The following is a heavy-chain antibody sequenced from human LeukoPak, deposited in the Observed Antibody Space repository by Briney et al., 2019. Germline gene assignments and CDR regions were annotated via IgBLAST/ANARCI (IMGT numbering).Heavy chain of an antibody. CDR1: GGSFSGYY. V-gene: IGHV4-34*01. CDR2: INHSGST. J-gene: IGHJ4*02. CDR3: ARVRGGVFDY. Sequence: SEALSLTCAVYGGSFSGYYWSWIRQPPGKGLEWIGEINHSGSTNYNPSLKSRVTISVDTSKNQFSLKLSSVTAADTAVYYCARVRGGVFDYWGQGTLVTVSS.